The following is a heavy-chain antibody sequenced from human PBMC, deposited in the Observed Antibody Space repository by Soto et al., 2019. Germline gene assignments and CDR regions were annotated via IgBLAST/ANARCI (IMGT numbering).Heavy chain of an antibody. D-gene: IGHD3-10*01. Sequence: EVQLVESGGGLVQPGGSLRLSCAASGFTFSSYSMNWVRQAPGKGLEWVSYISSSSSTIYYADSVKGRFTISRDNAKNSLYLQMNSLRDEDTAVYYCARDGWGFGELLLFDYWGQGTLVTVSS. CDR2: ISSSSSTI. CDR1: GFTFSSYS. CDR3: ARDGWGFGELLLFDY. J-gene: IGHJ4*02. V-gene: IGHV3-48*02.